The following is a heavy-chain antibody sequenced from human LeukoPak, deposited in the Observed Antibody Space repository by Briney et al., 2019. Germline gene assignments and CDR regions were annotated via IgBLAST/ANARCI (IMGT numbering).Heavy chain of an antibody. J-gene: IGHJ3*02. D-gene: IGHD5-12*01. CDR1: GASIRSYF. CDR3: ARGLVLATDDAFDI. Sequence: SETLSLTCSVSGASIRSYFWSWLRHSPGRRLQWIGYDYDNDSSNFNPSLESRVTILVDRSKSQFSLKLRSVTAADTAVYYCARGLVLATDDAFDIWGPGTMVTVSS. V-gene: IGHV4-59*01. CDR2: DYDNDSS.